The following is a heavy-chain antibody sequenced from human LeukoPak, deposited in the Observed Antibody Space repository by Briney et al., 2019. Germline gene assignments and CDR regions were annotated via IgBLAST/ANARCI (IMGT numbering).Heavy chain of an antibody. J-gene: IGHJ4*02. Sequence: GGSLRLSCAASGFTFSSYAMHWVRQAPGKGLEWVAVISYDGSNKYYADSVKGRFTISRDNAKNSLYLQMNSLRAEDTALYYCAKGGPLDIVVVPSDYWGQGTLVTVSS. V-gene: IGHV3-30-3*01. CDR3: AKGGPLDIVVVPSDY. CDR1: GFTFSSYA. D-gene: IGHD2-2*03. CDR2: ISYDGSNK.